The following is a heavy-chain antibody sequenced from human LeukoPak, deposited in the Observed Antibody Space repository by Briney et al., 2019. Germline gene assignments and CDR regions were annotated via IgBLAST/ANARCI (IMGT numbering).Heavy chain of an antibody. D-gene: IGHD3-9*01. CDR2: ISSSSSYI. J-gene: IGHJ6*02. Sequence: SGGSLRLSCAASGFTFSSYSMTWVRQAPGKGLEWVSSISSSSSYIYYADSVKGRFTISRDNAKNSLYLQMNSLRAEDTAVYYCARDSGSFDWLLSYGMDVWGQGTTVTVSS. CDR1: GFTFSSYS. CDR3: ARDSGSFDWLLSYGMDV. V-gene: IGHV3-21*01.